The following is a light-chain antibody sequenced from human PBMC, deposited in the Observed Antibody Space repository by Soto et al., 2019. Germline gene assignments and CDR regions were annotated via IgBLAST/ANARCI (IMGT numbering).Light chain of an antibody. J-gene: IGLJ3*02. CDR1: SGHSSYA. Sequence: QSVLTQSPSASASLGASVKLTCTLSSGHSSYAIAWHQQQPEKGPRYLMNLKSDGSHSKGDGIPDRFSGSSSGAERYLTISSLQSEDEADYYCQTWGTGVQVFGGGTKVTVL. V-gene: IGLV4-69*01. CDR3: QTWGTGVQV. CDR2: LKSDGSH.